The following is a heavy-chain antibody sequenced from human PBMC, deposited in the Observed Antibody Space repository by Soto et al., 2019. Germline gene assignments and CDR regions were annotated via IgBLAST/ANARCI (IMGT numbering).Heavy chain of an antibody. D-gene: IGHD4-17*01. CDR2: INHSGST. Sequence: LSLTCAVYCGSFSGYYWSWIRQPPGKGLEWIGEINHSGSTNYNPSLKSRVTISVDTSKNQFSLKLSSVTAADTAVYYCASGTYGDFSFDYWGQGTLVTVSS. CDR1: CGSFSGYY. V-gene: IGHV4-34*01. CDR3: ASGTYGDFSFDY. J-gene: IGHJ4*02.